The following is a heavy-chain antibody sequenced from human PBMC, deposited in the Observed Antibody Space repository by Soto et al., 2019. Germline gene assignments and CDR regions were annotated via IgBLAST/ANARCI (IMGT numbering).Heavy chain of an antibody. CDR2: INPNSGGT. J-gene: IGHJ6*02. V-gene: IGHV1-2*04. CDR1: GYTFTGYY. D-gene: IGHD3-10*01. CDR3: ARAFAMVRGVIVRDYYYGMDV. Sequence: GASVKVSCKASGYTFTGYYMHWVRQAPGQGLEWMGWINPNSGGTNYAQKFQGWVTMTRDTSISTAYMELSRLRSDDTAVYYCARAFAMVRGVIVRDYYYGMDVWGQGTTVTVSS.